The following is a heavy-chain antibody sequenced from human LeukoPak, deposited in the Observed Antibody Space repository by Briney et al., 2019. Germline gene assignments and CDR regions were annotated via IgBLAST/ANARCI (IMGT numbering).Heavy chain of an antibody. D-gene: IGHD3-22*01. CDR2: IYYSGTT. Sequence: IYYSGTTYYNPSLKSRVTISVDTSKNQFSLKLSSVTAADTAVYYCASSLPYYYDSSGYYYFGYWGQGTLVTVSS. CDR3: ASSLPYYYDSSGYYYFGY. J-gene: IGHJ4*02. V-gene: IGHV4-39*01.